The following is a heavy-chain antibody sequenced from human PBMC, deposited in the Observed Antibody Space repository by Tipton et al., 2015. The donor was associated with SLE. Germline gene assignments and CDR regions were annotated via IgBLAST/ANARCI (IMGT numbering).Heavy chain of an antibody. CDR2: IRFDGSNK. CDR1: GFTFSSFG. V-gene: IGHV3-30*02. CDR3: AKGARYDFWSGYYIDY. Sequence: SLRLSCAASGFTFSSFGLHWVRQAPGKGLEWVAFIRFDGSNKYYTDSVKGRFTISRDNSMNTLYLQMNSLRAEDTAVYYCAKGARYDFWSGYYIDYWGQGTLVTASS. D-gene: IGHD3-3*01. J-gene: IGHJ4*02.